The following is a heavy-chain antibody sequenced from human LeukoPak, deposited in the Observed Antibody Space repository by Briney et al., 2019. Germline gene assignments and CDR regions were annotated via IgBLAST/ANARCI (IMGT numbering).Heavy chain of an antibody. CDR3: ATTHYYDSSGYFYL. V-gene: IGHV4-38-2*01. CDR2: IYHSGST. Sequence: SETLSLTCAVSGYSISSGYYWGWIRQPPGKGLEWIGSIYHSGSTYYNPSLKSRVTISVDTSKNQFSLKLSSVTAADTAVYYCATTHYYDSSGYFYLWGQGTLGTVSS. J-gene: IGHJ4*02. D-gene: IGHD3-22*01. CDR1: GYSISSGYY.